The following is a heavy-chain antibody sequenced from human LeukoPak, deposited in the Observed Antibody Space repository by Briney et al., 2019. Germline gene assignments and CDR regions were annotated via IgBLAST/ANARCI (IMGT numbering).Heavy chain of an antibody. CDR2: ISAYNGNT. CDR1: GYTFTSYG. J-gene: IGHJ4*02. V-gene: IGHV1-18*01. Sequence: GASVKVSCKASGYTFTSYGISWVRQAPGQGLEWMGWISAYNGNTNYAQKFQGRVTITRDTSASTAYMELSSLTSEDTAVYYCARDPLYGSGSYLDYWGQGTLVTVSS. D-gene: IGHD3-10*01. CDR3: ARDPLYGSGSYLDY.